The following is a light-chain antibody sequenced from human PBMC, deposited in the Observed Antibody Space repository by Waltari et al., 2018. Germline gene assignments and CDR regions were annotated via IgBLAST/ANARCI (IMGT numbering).Light chain of an antibody. CDR2: RND. V-gene: IGLV1-47*01. Sequence: QSVLTQPPSASATPGQSVTISCSGSTSNIGNNYVYCYQQLLGAAPKLLAYRNDPRPSGVPDRFSGSKSDTSTSLTISGLRSEDEAEYYCASWDDSLSAYVFGTGTKVTVL. J-gene: IGLJ1*01. CDR1: TSNIGNNY. CDR3: ASWDDSLSAYV.